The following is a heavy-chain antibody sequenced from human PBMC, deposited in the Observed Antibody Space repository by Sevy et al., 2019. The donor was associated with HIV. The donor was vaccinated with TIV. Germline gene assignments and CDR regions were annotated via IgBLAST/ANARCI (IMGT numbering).Heavy chain of an antibody. J-gene: IGHJ5*02. D-gene: IGHD2-2*01. CDR3: ARVGYCSSTSCYDQASWFDP. V-gene: IGHV4-34*01. CDR1: GGSFSGYY. Sequence: SETLSLTCAVYGGSFSGYYWSWIRQPPGKGLEWIGEINHSGSTNYNPSLKSRVTISVDTSKNQFSLKLGSVTAADTAVYYCARVGYCSSTSCYDQASWFDPWGQGTLVTVSS. CDR2: INHSGST.